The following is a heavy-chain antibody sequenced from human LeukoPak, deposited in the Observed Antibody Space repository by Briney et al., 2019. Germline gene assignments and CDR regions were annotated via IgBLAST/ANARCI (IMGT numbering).Heavy chain of an antibody. V-gene: IGHV1-69*05. CDR3: ARDGRFLEWLPLFPLDAFDI. Sequence: ASVKVSCKASGGTFSSYAISWVRQAPGQGLEWMGRIIPIFGTANYAQKFQGRVTITTDESTSTAYMELSSLRSEDTAVYYCARDGRFLEWLPLFPLDAFDIWGQGTMVTVSS. CDR1: GGTFSSYA. CDR2: IIPIFGTA. D-gene: IGHD3-3*01. J-gene: IGHJ3*02.